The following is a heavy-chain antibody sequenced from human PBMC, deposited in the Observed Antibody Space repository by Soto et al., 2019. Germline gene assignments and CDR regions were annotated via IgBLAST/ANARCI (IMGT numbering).Heavy chain of an antibody. Sequence: ELQLVESGGGLVKPGGSLRLSCAASGFSFGSYTMNWVRQAPGKGLEWVSAVRTSGSSIYSADSLKGRFPISRHNDKDSLYLQINSLRVEDTAVSYCARGEYGMAVWGNGNTVTFSS. CDR2: VRTSGSSI. CDR3: ARGEYGMAV. CDR1: GFSFGSYT. J-gene: IGHJ6*04. V-gene: IGHV3-21*01.